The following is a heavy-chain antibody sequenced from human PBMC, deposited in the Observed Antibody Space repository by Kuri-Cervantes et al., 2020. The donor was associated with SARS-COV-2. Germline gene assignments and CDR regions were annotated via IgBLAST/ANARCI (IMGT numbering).Heavy chain of an antibody. CDR3: ARDSSQPYYNWFDP. V-gene: IGHV1-69*13. D-gene: IGHD6-13*01. Sequence: SVKVSCKASGGTFSSYAISWVRQAPGQGLEWMGGIIPIFGTANYAQKFQGRVTITADESTSTAYMELSSLRSEDTAVYYCARDSSQPYYNWFDPWGQGDLVTVSS. CDR1: GGTFSSYA. CDR2: IIPIFGTA. J-gene: IGHJ5*02.